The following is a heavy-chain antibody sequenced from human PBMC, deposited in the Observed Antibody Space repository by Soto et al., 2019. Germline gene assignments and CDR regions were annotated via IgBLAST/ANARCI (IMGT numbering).Heavy chain of an antibody. CDR2: INPYSGGT. CDR1: GYTYAGYY. J-gene: IGHJ5*02. CDR3: AVRLAATHGNWFDP. D-gene: IGHD2-15*01. V-gene: IGHV1-2*02. Sequence: ASVKVSCKASGYTYAGYYMHWGRQAPGQGLEWMGWINPYSGGTNYAQKFQGRVTMTRDTSTSTAYMELRRLRSDDTAVYYCAVRLAATHGNWFDPWGQGTLVTVSS.